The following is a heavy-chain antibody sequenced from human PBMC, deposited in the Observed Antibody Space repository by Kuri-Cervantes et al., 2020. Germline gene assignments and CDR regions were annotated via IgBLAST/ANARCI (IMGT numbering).Heavy chain of an antibody. CDR2: IYHSGST. CDR3: ARDQNSGSYYRSLGY. D-gene: IGHD1-26*01. J-gene: IGHJ4*02. Sequence: GSLRLSCTVSGYSISSGYYWGWIRQPPGKGLEWIGSIYHSGSTYYNPSLKSRVTISVDTSKNQFSLKLSSVTAADTAVYYCARDQNSGSYYRSLGYWGQGTLVTDSS. CDR1: GYSISSGYY. V-gene: IGHV4-38-2*02.